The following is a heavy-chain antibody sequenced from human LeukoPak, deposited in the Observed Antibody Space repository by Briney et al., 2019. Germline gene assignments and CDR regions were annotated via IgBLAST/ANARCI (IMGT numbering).Heavy chain of an antibody. D-gene: IGHD6-6*01. Sequence: GASVKVSCKASGYTFTSHDINWVRQATGQGLEWMGWMNPNSGNTGYAQKFQGRVTMTRNTSISTAYMELSSLRSEDTAVYYCARVTVGIAALIDYWGQGTLVTVSS. CDR1: GYTFTSHD. J-gene: IGHJ4*02. CDR2: MNPNSGNT. CDR3: ARVTVGIAALIDY. V-gene: IGHV1-8*01.